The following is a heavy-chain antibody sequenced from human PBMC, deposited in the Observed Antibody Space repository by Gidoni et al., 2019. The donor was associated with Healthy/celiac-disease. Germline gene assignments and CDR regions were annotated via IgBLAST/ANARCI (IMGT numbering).Heavy chain of an antibody. CDR3: ARDMEERFPYTNYYYYYGMDV. Sequence: QVQLVQSGAEVKKPGSSVKVSCKASGGTFRSYPISWVRQATGQGLEWMGGIIPIFGTANYAQKFQGRVTITADESTSTAYMELSSLRSEDTAVYYCARDMEERFPYTNYYYYYGMDVWGQGTTVTVSS. J-gene: IGHJ6*02. V-gene: IGHV1-69*01. D-gene: IGHD2-2*02. CDR1: GGTFRSYP. CDR2: IIPIFGTA.